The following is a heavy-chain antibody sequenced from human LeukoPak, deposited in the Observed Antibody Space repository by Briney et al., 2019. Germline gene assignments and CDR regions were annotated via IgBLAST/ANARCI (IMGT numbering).Heavy chain of an antibody. CDR3: ARAYYYDSSGYYGWY. Sequence: GGSLRLSCAASGFTFSSYGMHWVRQAPGKGLEWVAVIWYDGSNKYYADSVKGRFTISRDNAKNSLYLQMNSLRAEDTAVYYCARAYYYDSSGYYGWYWGQGTLVTVSS. CDR2: IWYDGSNK. CDR1: GFTFSSYG. J-gene: IGHJ4*02. D-gene: IGHD3-22*01. V-gene: IGHV3-33*01.